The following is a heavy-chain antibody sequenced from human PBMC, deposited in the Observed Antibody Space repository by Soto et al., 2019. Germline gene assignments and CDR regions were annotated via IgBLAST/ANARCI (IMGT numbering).Heavy chain of an antibody. CDR1: GYSFTSYW. D-gene: IGHD6-13*01. CDR2: IYPGDSDT. J-gene: IGHJ4*02. Sequence: PGESLKISCKGSGYSFTSYWIGWVRQMPGKGLEWMGIIYPGDSDTRYSPSFQGQVTISADKSISTAYLQWSSLKASDTAMYYCARPARSVSSSWPFDYWGQGTLVTVSS. CDR3: ARPARSVSSSWPFDY. V-gene: IGHV5-51*01.